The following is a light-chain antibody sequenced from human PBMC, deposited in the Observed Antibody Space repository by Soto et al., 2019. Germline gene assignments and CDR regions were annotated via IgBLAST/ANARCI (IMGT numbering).Light chain of an antibody. CDR1: QTIDKF. CDR3: QQRSNWWIT. J-gene: IGKJ5*01. Sequence: ALAQSPASLSLSPGGTATLSCRSSQTIDKFLAWYQQRPGQPPRLLIFDSSNRATGVPVRFSGSGSGTDFTLTISRLEPEDFAVYYCQQRSNWWITFGQGTRLEIK. V-gene: IGKV3-11*01. CDR2: DSS.